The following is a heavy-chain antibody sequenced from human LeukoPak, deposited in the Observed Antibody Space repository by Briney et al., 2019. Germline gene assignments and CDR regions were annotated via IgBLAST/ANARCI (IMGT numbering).Heavy chain of an antibody. CDR3: ASLDTAKQPLANH. CDR1: GLTVSNHW. CDR2: IREERGQE. D-gene: IGHD5-18*01. Sequence: GGSLRLSCVASGLTVSNHWMSWVRQAPGKGLEWVANIREERGQEYYVDSVKGRFTISKNSAKNSLHLQMNTLRVEDTAMYYCASLDTAKQPLANHWGQGTLVTVSP. V-gene: IGHV3-7*03. J-gene: IGHJ5*02.